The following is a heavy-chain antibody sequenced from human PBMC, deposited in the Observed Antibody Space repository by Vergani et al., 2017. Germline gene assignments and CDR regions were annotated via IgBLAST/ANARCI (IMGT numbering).Heavy chain of an antibody. Sequence: QLQLQESGPGLVKPSETLSLTCTVSGGSISSSSYYWGWIRQPPGKGLEWIGSIYYSGSTYYNPSLKSRVTISVDTSKNQFSLKLSSVTAADTAVYYCARRGGLQLWSNRYFDLWGRGTLVTVSS. CDR3: ARRGGLQLWSNRYFDL. CDR1: GGSISSSSYY. J-gene: IGHJ2*01. CDR2: IYYSGST. D-gene: IGHD5-18*01. V-gene: IGHV4-39*01.